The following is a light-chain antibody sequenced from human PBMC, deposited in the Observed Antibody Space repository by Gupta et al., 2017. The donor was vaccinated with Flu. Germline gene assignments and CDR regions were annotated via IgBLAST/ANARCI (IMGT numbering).Light chain of an antibody. CDR2: LVS. V-gene: IGKV2-30*01. Sequence: DVVVTQSPLSLAVILGQPASIPCRSSQGLVYSDGNTDLHWFQHRPGQPPRLLIYLVSNRATGVPYRFSGSGSGTYFTLRISSVQADDVGVYFCMQGAHWPWAFGQGTKVEIK. CDR3: MQGAHWPWA. J-gene: IGKJ1*01. CDR1: QGLVYSDGNTD.